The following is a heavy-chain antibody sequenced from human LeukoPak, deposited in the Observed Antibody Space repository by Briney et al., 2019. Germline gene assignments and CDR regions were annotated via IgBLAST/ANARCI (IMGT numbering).Heavy chain of an antibody. V-gene: IGHV1-24*01. J-gene: IGHJ4*02. CDR2: FDPEDGET. Sequence: ASVKVSCKVSGYTLTELSMHWVRQAPGKGLEWMGGFDPEDGETIYAQKFQGRVTMTEDTSTDTAYMELSSRRSEDTAVYYCAALEDYGDYEFVHWGQGTLVTVSS. D-gene: IGHD4-17*01. CDR3: AALEDYGDYEFVH. CDR1: GYTLTELS.